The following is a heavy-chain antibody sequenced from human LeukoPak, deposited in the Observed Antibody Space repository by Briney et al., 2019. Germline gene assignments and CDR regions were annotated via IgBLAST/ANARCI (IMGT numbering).Heavy chain of an antibody. CDR2: ISYDGSNK. Sequence: GGSLRLSCAASGFTFSSYAMHWVRQAPGKGLEWVAVISYDGSNKYYADSVKGRFTISRDNSKNTLYLQMNSLRAEDTAVYYCARGGQWPVYFDYWGQGTLVTVSS. D-gene: IGHD6-19*01. J-gene: IGHJ4*02. CDR3: ARGGQWPVYFDY. CDR1: GFTFSSYA. V-gene: IGHV3-30-3*01.